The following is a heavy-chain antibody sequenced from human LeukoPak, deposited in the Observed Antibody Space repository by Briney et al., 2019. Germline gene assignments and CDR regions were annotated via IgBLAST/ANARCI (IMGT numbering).Heavy chain of an antibody. Sequence: GGSLRLSCAASGFTFSSYRMNWVRQAPGKGLEWVANINQDGSEKYYVDSVKGRFTISRDNAKNSLYLQMNSLRAEDTAVYYCARPGIAVPGAFDIWGQGTMVTVSS. V-gene: IGHV3-7*01. CDR2: INQDGSEK. D-gene: IGHD6-19*01. CDR3: ARPGIAVPGAFDI. J-gene: IGHJ3*02. CDR1: GFTFSSYR.